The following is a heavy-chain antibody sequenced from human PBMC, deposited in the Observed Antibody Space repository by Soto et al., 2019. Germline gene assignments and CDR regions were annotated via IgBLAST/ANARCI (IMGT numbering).Heavy chain of an antibody. CDR1: GGTFSIYA. V-gene: IGHV1-69*13. CDR3: ARGSLMVYAAYSDY. Sequence: SVKVSCKASGGTFSIYAISWVRQAPGQGLEWMGGIIPIFGTANYAQKFQGRVTITADESTSTAYMELSSLRSEDTAVYYCARGSLMVYAAYSDYWGQGTLVTVSS. D-gene: IGHD2-8*01. CDR2: IIPIFGTA. J-gene: IGHJ4*02.